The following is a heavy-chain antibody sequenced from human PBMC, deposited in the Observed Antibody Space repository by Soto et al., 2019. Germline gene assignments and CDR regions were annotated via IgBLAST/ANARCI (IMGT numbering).Heavy chain of an antibody. J-gene: IGHJ4*02. CDR1: GGSISSYQ. CDR3: ATSFVPATYVFDY. CDR2: MYYSGTP. D-gene: IGHD1-26*01. V-gene: IGHV4-59*01. Sequence: QVQLQESVPGLVKPSGTLSLSCTVSGGSISSYQWNWIRQPPGKGLEWIGYMYYSGTPHYNPSLKSRVTISLDTSKNQFSLNLSSVTAADTAVYFCATSFVPATYVFDYWGQGTPVTVSS.